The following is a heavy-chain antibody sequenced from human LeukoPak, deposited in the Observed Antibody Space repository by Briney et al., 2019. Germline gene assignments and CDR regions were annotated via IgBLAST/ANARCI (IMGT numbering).Heavy chain of an antibody. CDR3: ARTPIRVAARLRWFDP. CDR1: GYTFTSYD. J-gene: IGHJ5*02. V-gene: IGHV1-8*02. CDR2: MNPNSGNT. Sequence: GASVKVSCKASGYTFTSYDINLVRQATGQGLEWMGWMNPNSGNTGYAQKFQGRVTMTRNTSISTAYMELSSLRSEDTAVYYCARTPIRVAARLRWFDPWGQGTLVTVSS. D-gene: IGHD6-6*01.